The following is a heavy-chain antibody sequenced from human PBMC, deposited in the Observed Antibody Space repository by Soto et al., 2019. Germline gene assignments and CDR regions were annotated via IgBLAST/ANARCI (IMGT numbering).Heavy chain of an antibody. V-gene: IGHV1-2*02. J-gene: IGHJ3*02. Sequence: ASVKASCKASGYTFTGYYMYCVRQAPGQELEWMGWINPNSGGTNYAQKFQGRVTMTRDTSMSTAYMELSRPKSDDTAVYNRSRPAAIYDVWSGYYGWAFDIWGQGTMVTVS. CDR3: SRPAAIYDVWSGYYGWAFDI. D-gene: IGHD3-3*01. CDR2: INPNSGGT. CDR1: GYTFTGYY.